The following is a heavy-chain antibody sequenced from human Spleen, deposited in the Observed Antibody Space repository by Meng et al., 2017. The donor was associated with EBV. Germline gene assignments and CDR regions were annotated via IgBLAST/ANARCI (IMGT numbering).Heavy chain of an antibody. V-gene: IGHV2-5*02. CDR2: IFRDDDK. D-gene: IGHD4-17*01. CDR3: AHSVYGDLPFGP. Sequence: QITLRESGPTLVKPTQTLTLTCTFSGFSFNTCGVRLGWIRQPPGKALEWLVLIFRDDDKRYSPSLKSRLTITKDTSENQVAPTLTNMDPVDTATYYCAHSVYGDLPFGPWGQGTLVTVSS. CDR1: GFSFNTCGVR. J-gene: IGHJ5*02.